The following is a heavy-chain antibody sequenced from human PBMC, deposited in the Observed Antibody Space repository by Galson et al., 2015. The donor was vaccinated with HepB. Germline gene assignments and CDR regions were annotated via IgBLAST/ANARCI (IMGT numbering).Heavy chain of an antibody. CDR1: GYTFTSFY. Sequence: SVKVSCKASGYTFTSFYMHWARQAPGQGLEWMGIINTSGGSAIYAQQFLGRVTVTRDTATSTVYMDLTSLRSDDTAVYFCARGPELRSKQDYWGQGTLVTVSS. D-gene: IGHD1-7*01. CDR3: ARGPELRSKQDY. V-gene: IGHV1-46*01. CDR2: INTSGGSA. J-gene: IGHJ4*02.